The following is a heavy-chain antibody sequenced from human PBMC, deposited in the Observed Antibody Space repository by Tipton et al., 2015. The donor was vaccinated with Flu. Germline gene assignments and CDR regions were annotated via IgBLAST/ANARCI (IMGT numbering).Heavy chain of an antibody. Sequence: TLSLTCTVSGGSISNYYWSWIRQPPGKGLEWIGYVSYSGISNFNPSLKSRVTTSVDTSRNQFSLNLISVTAADTAVYFCARALYSSNWYGSVWLDPWGQGTQVTVSS. CDR2: VSYSGIS. D-gene: IGHD6-13*01. CDR3: ARALYSSNWYGSVWLDP. CDR1: GGSISNYY. J-gene: IGHJ5*02. V-gene: IGHV4-59*07.